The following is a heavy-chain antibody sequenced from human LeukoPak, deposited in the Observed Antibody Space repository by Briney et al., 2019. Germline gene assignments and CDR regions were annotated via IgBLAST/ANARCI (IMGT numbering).Heavy chain of an antibody. CDR3: ATPWDIVVVPAAIISDYYYYGMDV. CDR1: GFTFSSYG. J-gene: IGHJ6*02. Sequence: GRSLRLSCAASGFTFSSYGMSWVRQAPGKGLEWVANIKQDGSEKYYVDSVKGRFTISRDNAKNSLYLQMNSLRAEDTAVYYCATPWDIVVVPAAIISDYYYYGMDVWGQGTTVTVSS. D-gene: IGHD2-2*01. CDR2: IKQDGSEK. V-gene: IGHV3-7*01.